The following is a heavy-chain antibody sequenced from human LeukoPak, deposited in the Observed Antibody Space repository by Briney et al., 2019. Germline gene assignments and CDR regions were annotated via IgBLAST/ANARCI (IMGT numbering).Heavy chain of an antibody. V-gene: IGHV3-66*01. CDR3: ARDKISARTFDP. Sequence: GGSLRLSCAASGFTVSSNYVSWVRQAPGKGLEWVSVIYSGGSTYYADSVKGRFTISRDNSKNTLYLQMNSLRAEDTAVYYCARDKISARTFDPWGQGTLVTVSS. J-gene: IGHJ5*02. D-gene: IGHD6-6*01. CDR2: IYSGGST. CDR1: GFTVSSNY.